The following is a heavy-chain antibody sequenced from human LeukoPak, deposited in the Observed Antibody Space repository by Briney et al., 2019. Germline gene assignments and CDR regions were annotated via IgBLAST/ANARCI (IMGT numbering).Heavy chain of an antibody. CDR1: GVSISSGSNY. Sequence: SETLSLTCSVSGVSISSGSNYWGWIRQPPGKGLEWIGEINHSGSTNYNPSLKSRVTISVDTSKNQFSLKLSSVTAADTAVYYCARRAGYYDYVWGSYRYPSYYFDYWGQGTLVTVSS. CDR2: INHSGST. V-gene: IGHV4-39*07. D-gene: IGHD3-16*02. J-gene: IGHJ4*02. CDR3: ARRAGYYDYVWGSYRYPSYYFDY.